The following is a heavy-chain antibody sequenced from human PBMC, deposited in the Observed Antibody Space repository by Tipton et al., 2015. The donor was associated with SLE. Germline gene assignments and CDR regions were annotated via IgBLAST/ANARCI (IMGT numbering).Heavy chain of an antibody. Sequence: LSLTCTVSGGSISSYYWSWIRQPPGKGLEWIGYIYYSGSTNYNPSLKSRVTISIDTSKNQFSLNLTSVTAADTAVYYCALGGSSIDYWGQGTLVTVSS. J-gene: IGHJ4*02. CDR3: ALGGSSIDY. D-gene: IGHD6-6*01. CDR1: GGSISSYY. V-gene: IGHV4-59*01. CDR2: IYYSGST.